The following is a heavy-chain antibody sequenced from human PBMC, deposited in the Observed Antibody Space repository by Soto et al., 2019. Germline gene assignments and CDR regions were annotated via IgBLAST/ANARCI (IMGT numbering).Heavy chain of an antibody. CDR3: ARVMGRSPLDYGDYEQAILRGHLNWFDP. Sequence: GASVKVSCKASGYTFTSYYMHWVRQAPGQGLEWMGIINPSGGSTSYAQKFQGRVTMTRDTSTSTVYMELSSLRSEDTAVYYCARVMGRSPLDYGDYEQAILRGHLNWFDPWGQGTLVTVSS. J-gene: IGHJ5*02. V-gene: IGHV1-46*01. CDR2: INPSGGST. CDR1: GYTFTSYY. D-gene: IGHD4-17*01.